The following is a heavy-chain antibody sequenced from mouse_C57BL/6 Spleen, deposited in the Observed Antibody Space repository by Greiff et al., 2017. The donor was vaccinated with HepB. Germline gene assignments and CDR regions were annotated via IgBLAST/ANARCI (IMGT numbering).Heavy chain of an antibody. J-gene: IGHJ1*03. CDR1: GYTFTSYW. D-gene: IGHD1-1*01. V-gene: IGHV1-59*01. Sequence: QVQLQQPGAELVRPGTSVKLSCKASGYTFTSYWMHWVKQRPGQGLEWIGVIDPSDSYTNYNQKFKGKATLTVDTSSSTAYMQLSSLTSEDSAVYYCARGGDYYGSSHWYFDVWGTGTTVTVSS. CDR3: ARGGDYYGSSHWYFDV. CDR2: IDPSDSYT.